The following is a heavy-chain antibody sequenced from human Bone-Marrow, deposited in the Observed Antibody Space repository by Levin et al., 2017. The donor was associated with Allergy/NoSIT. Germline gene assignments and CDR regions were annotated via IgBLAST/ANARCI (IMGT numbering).Heavy chain of an antibody. J-gene: IGHJ4*02. Sequence: TSQTLSLTCTVSGGSIRSGGYYWSWIRQHPVKGLEWIGYIYYSGSAYYNPSLKSRVTISVDTSKNQFSLKMSSMTAADTAVYYCATYSGYDRKFDYWGQGTLVTVSS. CDR3: ATYSGYDRKFDY. D-gene: IGHD5-12*01. V-gene: IGHV4-31*03. CDR2: IYYSGSA. CDR1: GGSIRSGGYY.